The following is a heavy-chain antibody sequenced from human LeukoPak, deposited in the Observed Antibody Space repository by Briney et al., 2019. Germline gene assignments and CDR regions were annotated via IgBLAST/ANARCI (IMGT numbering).Heavy chain of an antibody. Sequence: PGGSLRLSCAASGFTFSSYWMSWVRQAPGKGLEWVANIKQDGSEKYYVDSVKGRFTISGDNAKNSLYLQMNSLRAEDTAVYYCARAPGWDILTGYYLSGAFDIWGQGTMVTVSS. CDR2: IKQDGSEK. J-gene: IGHJ3*02. CDR1: GFTFSSYW. V-gene: IGHV3-7*01. D-gene: IGHD3-9*01. CDR3: ARAPGWDILTGYYLSGAFDI.